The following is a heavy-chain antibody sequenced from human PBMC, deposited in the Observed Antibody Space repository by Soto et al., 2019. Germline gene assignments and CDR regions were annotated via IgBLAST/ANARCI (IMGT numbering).Heavy chain of an antibody. CDR3: AKALGSALRDAFDL. J-gene: IGHJ3*01. V-gene: IGHV3-23*01. CDR1: GFTFSSYA. D-gene: IGHD2-8*01. CDR2: ISASGGRT. Sequence: VGSLRLSCAASGFTFSSYAMNWVRQAPGKGLEWVSTISASGGRTSYAASVQGRLTISRDNSESTLYLQMNSLRAEDTAVYYCAKALGSALRDAFDLWGRGTMVTVSS.